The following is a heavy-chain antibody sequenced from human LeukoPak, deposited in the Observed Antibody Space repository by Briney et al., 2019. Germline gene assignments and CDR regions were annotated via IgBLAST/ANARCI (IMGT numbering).Heavy chain of an antibody. V-gene: IGHV6-1*01. CDR2: TYYRSKWYN. Sequence: SQTLSLTCATSGDSVSNNSGAWNWIRQSPSRGLEWLGRTYYRSKWYNDYAVSVKSRITINPDTSKNQFSLQLNSVSPEDTAVYYCERTMADTVAVDYWGQGTLVTVSS. CDR3: ERTMADTVAVDY. J-gene: IGHJ4*02. CDR1: GDSVSNNSGA. D-gene: IGHD4-11*01.